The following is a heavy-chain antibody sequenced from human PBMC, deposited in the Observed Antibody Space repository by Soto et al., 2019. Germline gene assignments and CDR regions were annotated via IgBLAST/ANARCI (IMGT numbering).Heavy chain of an antibody. Sequence: PGGSLRLSCAASGFTFSSYAMSWVRQAPGKGLEWVSAISGSGGSTYYADSVKGRFTISRDNSKNTLSLQMNSPRVEDTAIYYCARDNWNDGYYFDYWGQGTMVTVSS. J-gene: IGHJ4*02. CDR3: ARDNWNDGYYFDY. V-gene: IGHV3-23*01. CDR1: GFTFSSYA. D-gene: IGHD1-20*01. CDR2: ISGSGGST.